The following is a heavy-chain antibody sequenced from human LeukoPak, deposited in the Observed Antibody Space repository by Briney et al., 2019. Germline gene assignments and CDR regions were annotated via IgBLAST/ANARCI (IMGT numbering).Heavy chain of an antibody. V-gene: IGHV2-5*02. J-gene: IGHJ4*02. D-gene: IGHD2-2*01. CDR2: IFWDDDK. Sequence: SGPTLVNPTQTLTLTCTISGFSLSTSGVGVGWIRQPPGKALDWLALIFWDDDKRYSPSLKSRLTITKDTSKNQVVLTMINVDPVDTATYYCARRCSSASCYLYWGQGTLVTVPS. CDR3: ARRCSSASCYLY. CDR1: GFSLSTSGVG.